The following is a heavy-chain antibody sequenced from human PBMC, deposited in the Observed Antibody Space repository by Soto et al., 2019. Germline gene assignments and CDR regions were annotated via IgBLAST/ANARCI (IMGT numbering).Heavy chain of an antibody. CDR3: AREADFASSGYVLDY. CDR1: VFTFNRYS. J-gene: IGHJ4*02. D-gene: IGHD3-22*01. CDR2: VTSSSSSM. V-gene: IGHV3-21*01. Sequence: GWSLRLSCSASVFTFNRYSMNWCRQAPGKGLEWVSSVTSSSSSMLYADSVKGRFTISRDDAKDSLFLQMNSLRADDTAVYYCAREADFASSGYVLDYWGQGTLVTV.